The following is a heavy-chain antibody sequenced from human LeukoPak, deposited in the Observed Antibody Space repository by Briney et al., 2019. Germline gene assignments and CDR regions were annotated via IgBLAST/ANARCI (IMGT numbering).Heavy chain of an antibody. CDR2: IFHSGST. V-gene: IGHV4-38-2*02. D-gene: IGHD3-22*01. Sequence: SETLSLTCTVSGYSLTSGYYWGWIRQPPGKGLEWIASIFHSGSTFYNPSVKSRVTISVDTSKNQFSLTLRSVTAADTAVYYCARGPYSYDSSGAFDIWGQGTMVTVSS. CDR1: GYSLTSGYY. CDR3: ARGPYSYDSSGAFDI. J-gene: IGHJ3*02.